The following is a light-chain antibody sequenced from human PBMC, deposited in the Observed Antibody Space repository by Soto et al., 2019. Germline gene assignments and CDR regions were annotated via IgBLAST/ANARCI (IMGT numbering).Light chain of an antibody. J-gene: IGLJ1*01. CDR1: NIGSES. V-gene: IGLV3-21*02. Sequence: SYELTQPPSVSVAPGQKARITCGGNNIGSESVHWYQQRPGQAPVLVVYDDSDRPSGIPERFSGSNSANTATLTISRVEAGDEADYYCQVWYSSTDLYVFGSGTKVTVL. CDR3: QVWYSSTDLYV. CDR2: DDS.